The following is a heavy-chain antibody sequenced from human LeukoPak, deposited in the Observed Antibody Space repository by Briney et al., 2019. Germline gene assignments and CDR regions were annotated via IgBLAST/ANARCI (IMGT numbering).Heavy chain of an antibody. D-gene: IGHD4-23*01. J-gene: IGHJ4*02. CDR3: TSYGGNPNSAL. Sequence: PGGSLRLSCAASGFTFSGSAMHWVRQASGKGLEWVGRIRSKANSYATAYAASVKGRLTISRDDSRNTAYLQMSSLKTEDTAVYYCTSYGGNPNSALWGQGTLVTVSS. V-gene: IGHV3-73*01. CDR2: IRSKANSYAT. CDR1: GFTFSGSA.